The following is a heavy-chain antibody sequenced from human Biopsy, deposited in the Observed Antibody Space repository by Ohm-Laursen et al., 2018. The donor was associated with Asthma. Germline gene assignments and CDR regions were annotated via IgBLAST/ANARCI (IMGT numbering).Heavy chain of an antibody. V-gene: IGHV3-23*01. CDR2: ISGSGGST. D-gene: IGHD3-10*01. J-gene: IGHJ6*02. CDR3: AKDVVWFRELGGMDV. Sequence: SLRLSCAASGFTFSSYAMSWVRQAPGKGLEWVSAISGSGGSTYYADSVKGRFTISRDKSKNTLYMQMNSLRAGDTAVYYCAKDVVWFRELGGMDVWGQGTTVTVSS. CDR1: GFTFSSYA.